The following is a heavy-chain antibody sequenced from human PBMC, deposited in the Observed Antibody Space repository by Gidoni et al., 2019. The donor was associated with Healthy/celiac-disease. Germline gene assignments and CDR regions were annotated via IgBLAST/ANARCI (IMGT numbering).Heavy chain of an antibody. CDR1: GFTFGDYT. D-gene: IGHD3-16*01. Sequence: EVQLVESGGGLVQPGRSRRLSCTASGFTFGDYTMSWFRQAPGKGLEWVGFIRSKAYGGTTEYAASVKGRFTISRDDSKSIAYLQMNSLKTEDTAVYYCTRDKIHILDEYVWGSYVVDIWGQGTMVTVSS. J-gene: IGHJ3*02. CDR2: IRSKAYGGTT. CDR3: TRDKIHILDEYVWGSYVVDI. V-gene: IGHV3-49*03.